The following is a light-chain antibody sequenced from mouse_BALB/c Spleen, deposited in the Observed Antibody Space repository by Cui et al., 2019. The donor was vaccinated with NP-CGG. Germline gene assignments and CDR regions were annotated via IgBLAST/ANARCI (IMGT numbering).Light chain of an antibody. J-gene: IGLJ1*01. CDR2: GTN. CDR1: TGAVTTSNY. Sequence: QVVVTQESALTTSPGETVTLTCRSSTGAVTTSNYANWVQEKPDHLFTGLIGGTNNRAPGVPARFSGSLIGDKGALTITGAQTEDEAIYFCALWYSNHWVFGGGTKLTVL. V-gene: IGLV1*01. CDR3: ALWYSNHWV.